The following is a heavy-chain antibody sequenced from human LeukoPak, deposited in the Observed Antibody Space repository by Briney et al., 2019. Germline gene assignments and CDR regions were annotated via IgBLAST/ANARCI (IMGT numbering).Heavy chain of an antibody. Sequence: KPSETLSLTCTVSGGSISSYYWSWIRQPPGKGLEWIGYIYYSGSTNYNPSLKSRVTISVDTSKNQSSLKLSSVTAADTAVYYCARHSDELPKIDYWGQGTLVTVSS. V-gene: IGHV4-59*01. D-gene: IGHD1-26*01. CDR3: ARHSDELPKIDY. CDR2: IYYSGST. CDR1: GGSISSYY. J-gene: IGHJ4*02.